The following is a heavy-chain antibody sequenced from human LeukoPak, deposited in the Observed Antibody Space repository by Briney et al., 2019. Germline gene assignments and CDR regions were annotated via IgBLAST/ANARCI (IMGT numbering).Heavy chain of an antibody. CDR3: ARVSNRAEYAYYYYYMDV. Sequence: GGSLRLSCAASGFSLSAYWMTWVRQAPGKGLEWVSYISSSGSTIYYADSVKGRFTISRDNAKNSLYLQMNSLRAEDTAVYYCARVSNRAEYAYYYYYMDVWGKGTTVTVSS. J-gene: IGHJ6*03. CDR1: GFSLSAYW. D-gene: IGHD2-8*01. V-gene: IGHV3-48*01. CDR2: ISSSGSTI.